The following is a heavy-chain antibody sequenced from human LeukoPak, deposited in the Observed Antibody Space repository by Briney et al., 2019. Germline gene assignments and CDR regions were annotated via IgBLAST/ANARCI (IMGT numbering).Heavy chain of an antibody. CDR2: IRSKANSYAT. Sequence: GGSLRLSCTASGFTFSGSAMHWVRQASGKGLEWVGRIRSKANSYATAYAASVKGRFTISRDDSKNTAYLQMDSLKTEDTAVYYCTRQPRGTVDYFNWFGRLRQGTLVTVSS. CDR3: TRQPRGTVDYFNWFGR. V-gene: IGHV3-73*01. J-gene: IGHJ5*02. D-gene: IGHD2/OR15-2a*01. CDR1: GFTFSGSA.